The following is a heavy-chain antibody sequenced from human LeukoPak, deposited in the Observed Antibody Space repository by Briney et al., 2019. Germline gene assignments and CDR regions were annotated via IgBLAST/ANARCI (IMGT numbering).Heavy chain of an antibody. CDR2: IYYSGST. D-gene: IGHD6-13*01. Sequence: SETLSLTCTVSGGSISSSSYYWGWIRQPPGKGLEWIGSIYYSGSTYYNPSLKSRVTISVDTSKNQFSLKLTSVTAADTAVYYCARDRSAAPADYWGQGTLVTVSS. V-gene: IGHV4-39*07. CDR3: ARDRSAAPADY. CDR1: GGSISSSSYY. J-gene: IGHJ4*02.